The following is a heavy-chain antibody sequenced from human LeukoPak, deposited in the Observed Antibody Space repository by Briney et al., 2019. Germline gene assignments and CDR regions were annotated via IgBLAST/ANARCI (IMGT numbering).Heavy chain of an antibody. V-gene: IGHV4-39*01. CDR1: GGSISSSPYY. D-gene: IGHD3-9*01. Sequence: SETLSLTCTVSGGSISSSPYYWAWIRQPPGKGLEWIASIYYSGSTYYSPSVKSRVTISVDTTKNQFSLKMTSVTAADTAVYHCAPGSPSTGYYHYWGQGTLVTVSS. CDR3: APGSPSTGYYHY. J-gene: IGHJ4*02. CDR2: IYYSGST.